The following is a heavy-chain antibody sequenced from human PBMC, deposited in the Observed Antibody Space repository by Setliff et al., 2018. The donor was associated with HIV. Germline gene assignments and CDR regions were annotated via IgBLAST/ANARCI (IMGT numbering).Heavy chain of an antibody. CDR1: GGSISSTNFY. CDR3: ASPKERYYYGSGTNVREYYGMDV. J-gene: IGHJ6*02. Sequence: SETLSLTCTVSGGSISSTNFYWGWIRQPPGKGLEWIGNIFYSGTTYYSPSLKSRITISVDTSKNQFSLKVNSVTAADTAVYYCASPKERYYYGSGTNVREYYGMDVWGQGTTVTVSS. CDR2: IFYSGTT. D-gene: IGHD3-10*01. V-gene: IGHV4-39*07.